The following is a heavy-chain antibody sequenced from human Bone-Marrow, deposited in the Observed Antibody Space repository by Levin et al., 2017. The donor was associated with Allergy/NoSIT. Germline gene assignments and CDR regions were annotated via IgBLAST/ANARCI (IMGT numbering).Heavy chain of an antibody. Sequence: SETLSLTCTVSGASISSAYWSWIRQPPGKGPEWVAYMYYTGRTNYNPSLKSRVTVSIDTSENQFSLRLTSVTAADTAVYYCAGHVESTDGAFDVWGQGTMVTVSS. CDR2: MYYTGRT. D-gene: IGHD1-1*01. CDR3: AGHVESTDGAFDV. CDR1: GASISSAY. V-gene: IGHV4-59*08. J-gene: IGHJ3*01.